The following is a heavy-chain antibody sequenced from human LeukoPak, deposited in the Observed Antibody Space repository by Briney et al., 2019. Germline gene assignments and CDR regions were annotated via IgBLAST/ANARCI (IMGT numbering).Heavy chain of an antibody. J-gene: IGHJ4*02. CDR1: GGSISSSNW. CDR2: IYHSGST. D-gene: IGHD3-10*01. CDR3: ARDPMSLYYYGSGNPSE. V-gene: IGHV4-4*02. Sequence: PSGTLSLTCAVSGGSISSSNWWSWVRQPPGKGLEWIGEIYHSGSTNYNPSLKSRVTISVDKSKNQFSLKLSSVTAADTAVYYCARDPMSLYYYGSGNPSEWGQGTLVTVSS.